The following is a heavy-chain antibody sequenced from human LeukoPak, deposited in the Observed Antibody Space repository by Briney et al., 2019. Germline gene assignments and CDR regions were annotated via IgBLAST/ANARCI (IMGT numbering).Heavy chain of an antibody. CDR2: IRTSSGGI. V-gene: IGHV3-48*02. CDR1: GFTFSDYA. CDR3: ARDDSGAFDY. Sequence: GGSLRLSCAASGFTFSDYAMSWVRQARGKGLEWVAYIRTSSGGIYYADSVKGRFTISTDTAKNSLYLEMNNLRDGDTAVYYCARDDSGAFDYWGQGTLVTVSS. D-gene: IGHD4/OR15-4a*01. J-gene: IGHJ4*02.